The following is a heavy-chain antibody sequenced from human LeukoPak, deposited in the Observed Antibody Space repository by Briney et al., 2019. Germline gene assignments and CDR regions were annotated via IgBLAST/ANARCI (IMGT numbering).Heavy chain of an antibody. CDR3: ARHVGVVAAKGFDP. Sequence: ASVKVSCKSSGYTFTTYGITWVRQAPGQGLEWMGWISTYNGNTNYAQKLQGRVTMTTDTSTSTAYMELRSLRSDDTAMYYCARHVGVVAAKGFDPWGQGTLVTVSS. J-gene: IGHJ5*02. CDR1: GYTFTTYG. CDR2: ISTYNGNT. D-gene: IGHD2-15*01. V-gene: IGHV1-18*01.